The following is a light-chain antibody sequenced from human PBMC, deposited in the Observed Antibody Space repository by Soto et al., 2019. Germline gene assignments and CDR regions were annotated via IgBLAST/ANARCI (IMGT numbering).Light chain of an antibody. CDR3: QQYNKWPIT. V-gene: IGKV3-15*01. J-gene: IGKJ5*01. Sequence: EIVMTQSPATLSVSPGERATLSCRASQSVSSDLGWYQQKPGQAPRVVIYGTSTRATGVPARFSGSGSGTDFTLTISSLQSEDFAVYYCQQYNKWPITFGQGTRLRL. CDR1: QSVSSD. CDR2: GTS.